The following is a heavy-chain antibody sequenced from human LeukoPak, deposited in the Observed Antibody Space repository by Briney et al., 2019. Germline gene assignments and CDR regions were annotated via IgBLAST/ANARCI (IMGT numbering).Heavy chain of an antibody. CDR1: GFTVSDNY. CDR3: VRDAPQVPAAGVLAS. V-gene: IGHV3-53*01. J-gene: IGHJ5*02. Sequence: GGSRILPCAASGFTVSDNYMSWVRQAPGKGLEWVSVMYSRGDTYYADSVKGRFTFSRDISKNMLYLQMNGLRPEDTAMYYCVRDAPQVPAAGVLASWGEGTLDRVSS. CDR2: MYSRGDT. D-gene: IGHD6-13*01.